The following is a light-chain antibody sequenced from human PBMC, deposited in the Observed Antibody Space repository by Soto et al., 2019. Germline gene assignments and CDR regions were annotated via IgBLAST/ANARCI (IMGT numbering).Light chain of an antibody. CDR1: SSNIGAGYD. J-gene: IGLJ1*01. Sequence: QLVLTQPPSVSGAPGQRVTISCAGGSSNIGAGYDVHWYQQLPGTAPKLLIYGNNKRPAGVPDRFSGSKSGTSASLAITGLQAEDEADYYCQSYDNSLSGFYVFGTGTKLTVL. V-gene: IGLV1-40*01. CDR2: GNN. CDR3: QSYDNSLSGFYV.